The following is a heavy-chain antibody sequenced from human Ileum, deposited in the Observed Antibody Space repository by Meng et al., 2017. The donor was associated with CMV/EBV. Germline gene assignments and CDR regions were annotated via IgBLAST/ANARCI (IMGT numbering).Heavy chain of an antibody. CDR2: ISSSSYI. V-gene: IGHV3-21*01. J-gene: IGHJ6*02. Sequence: GESLKISCAASGFTFSSYSMNWVRQAPGKGLEWVSSISSSSYIYYADSVKGRFTISRDNAKNSLYLQMNSLRAEDTAVYYCARDRTHPNAYYYYGMDVWGQGTTVTVSS. CDR3: ARDRTHPNAYYYYGMDV. CDR1: GFTFSSYS.